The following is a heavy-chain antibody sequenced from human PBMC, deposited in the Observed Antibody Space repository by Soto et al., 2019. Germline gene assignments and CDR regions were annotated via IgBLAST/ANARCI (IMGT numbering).Heavy chain of an antibody. CDR1: GGSFSGYY. CDR2: INHSGST. J-gene: IGHJ6*02. CDR3: ATQAGYSSGWFPDGMDV. Sequence: SETLSLTCAVYGGSFSGYYWSWIRQPPGKGLEWIGEINHSGSTNYNPSLKSRVTISVDTSKNQFSLKLSSVTAADTAVYYCATQAGYSSGWFPDGMDVWGQGTTVTVSS. V-gene: IGHV4-34*01. D-gene: IGHD6-19*01.